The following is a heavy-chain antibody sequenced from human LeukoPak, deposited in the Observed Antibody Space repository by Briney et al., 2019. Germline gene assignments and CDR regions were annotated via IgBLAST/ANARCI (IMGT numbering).Heavy chain of an antibody. J-gene: IGHJ4*02. D-gene: IGHD6-6*01. V-gene: IGHV3-64D*09. CDR3: VRGHSSSSNYFDY. CDR1: GFTFSSYA. Sequence: GRSLRLSCSASGFTFSSYAMRWVRQAPGKGLEYVSGISGNGGSTNYEDSVKGRFTISRDNSKNTLYLQMSSLRAEDTAVYYCVRGHSSSSNYFDYWGQGSLVTVSP. CDR2: ISGNGGST.